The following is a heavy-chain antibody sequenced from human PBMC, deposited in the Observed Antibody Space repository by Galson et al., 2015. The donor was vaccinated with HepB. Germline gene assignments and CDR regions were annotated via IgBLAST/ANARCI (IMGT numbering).Heavy chain of an antibody. J-gene: IGHJ4*02. CDR3: ASWAGLYSYAVSY. D-gene: IGHD5-18*01. CDR2: INNSSGYT. Sequence: SLRLSCAASGFTFSDYYMSWIRQAPGKGLEWVSYINNSSGYTNYADSVKGRFTISRDNAKNSLYLQMNSLRAEDTAVYYCASWAGLYSYAVSYWGQGTLVTVSS. V-gene: IGHV3-11*06. CDR1: GFTFSDYY.